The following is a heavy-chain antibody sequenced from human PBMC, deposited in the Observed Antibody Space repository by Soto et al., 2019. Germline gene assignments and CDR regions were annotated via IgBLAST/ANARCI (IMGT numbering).Heavy chain of an antibody. J-gene: IGHJ6*02. V-gene: IGHV3-7*05. CDR1: GFTFRTYW. D-gene: IGHD5-18*01. Sequence: EVQLVESGGGLVQPGGSLRLSCGASGFTFRTYWLSWVRQGPGKGLEWVANINQDGSEKNYVDSVKGRFTISRDNAKNSLYLKMSSLRAEDTALYYCARDGSTSCYSYDYHGMDVWGQGTTVTVSS. CDR2: INQDGSEK. CDR3: ARDGSTSCYSYDYHGMDV.